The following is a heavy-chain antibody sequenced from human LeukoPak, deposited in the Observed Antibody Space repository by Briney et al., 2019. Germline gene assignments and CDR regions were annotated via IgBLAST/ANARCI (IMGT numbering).Heavy chain of an antibody. J-gene: IGHJ4*02. CDR3: AKRNIPSNLYYFDY. Sequence: GGSLRLSCAASGFTFDNSAMSWVRQAPGKGLEWVSIISSSGGTTYYADSVKGRFTISRDNSKNTLYLQMNSLRAEDTALYYCAKRNIPSNLYYFDYWGQGTLVTVSS. CDR2: ISSSGGTT. V-gene: IGHV3-23*01. CDR1: GFTFDNSA. D-gene: IGHD1/OR15-1a*01.